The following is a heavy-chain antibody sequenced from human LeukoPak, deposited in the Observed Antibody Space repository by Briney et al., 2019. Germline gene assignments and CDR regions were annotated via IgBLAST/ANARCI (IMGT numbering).Heavy chain of an antibody. V-gene: IGHV1-2*02. CDR1: GYTFTGYY. CDR3: ARGRGSGYYVWFDP. J-gene: IGHJ5*02. Sequence: ASVKVSCKASGYTFTGYYIQLVRQAPGQGLEWMGWINPNSGGTNYAQKFQGRVTMTRDTSISTAYMELSRLRSDDTAVYYCARGRGSGYYVWFDPWGQGTLVTVSS. CDR2: INPNSGGT. D-gene: IGHD3-22*01.